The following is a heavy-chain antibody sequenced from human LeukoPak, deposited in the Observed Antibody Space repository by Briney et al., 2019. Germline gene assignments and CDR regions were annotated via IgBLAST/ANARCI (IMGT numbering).Heavy chain of an antibody. D-gene: IGHD6-13*01. CDR1: GFNVSSNY. CDR2: IYGADAA. J-gene: IGHJ4*02. Sequence: GGSLRLSCAASGFNVSSNYMTWIRQAPGKGLEWVSLIYGADAAYYAESVRGRFMISRDNLKNTLFLQMNSLRVEDTAVYYCVTSTGQQFIPYDYWGQGTHVTISS. V-gene: IGHV3-66*02. CDR3: VTSTGQQFIPYDY.